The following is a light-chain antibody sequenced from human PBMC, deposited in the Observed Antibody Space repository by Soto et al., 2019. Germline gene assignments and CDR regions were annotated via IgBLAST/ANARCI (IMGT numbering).Light chain of an antibody. V-gene: IGLV2-8*01. Sequence: QSALTQPPSASGSPGQSVTLPGTGTSGDVGFYKYVSWYRQHPGKAPQLMIYEVNRRPSGIPDRFSGSKSGNTASLTVSGLQAEDEADYYCRSYADNNIFVLXTGTKLTVL. J-gene: IGLJ1*01. CDR1: SGDVGFYKY. CDR2: EVN. CDR3: RSYADNNIFV.